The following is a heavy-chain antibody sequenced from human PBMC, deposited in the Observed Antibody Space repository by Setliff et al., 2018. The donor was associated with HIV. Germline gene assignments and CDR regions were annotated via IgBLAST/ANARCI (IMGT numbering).Heavy chain of an antibody. CDR1: GLTFSNYW. V-gene: IGHV3-74*01. Sequence: SLRLSCAASGLTFSNYWMHWVRQAPGKGLEWVSRIDSGGSDTNYADSVRGRFTISRDNAKNTVYLQLTSLRAEDTAVYYCARGPQYNFWGGYLGLWGQGTLVTVS. CDR2: IDSGGSDT. D-gene: IGHD3-3*01. J-gene: IGHJ4*02. CDR3: ARGPQYNFWGGYLGL.